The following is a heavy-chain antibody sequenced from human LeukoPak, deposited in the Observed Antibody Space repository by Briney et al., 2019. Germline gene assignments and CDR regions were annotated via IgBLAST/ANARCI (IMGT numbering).Heavy chain of an antibody. CDR3: AKDRSGSSSWYDYYYYMDV. J-gene: IGHJ6*03. D-gene: IGHD6-13*01. CDR1: GFTFDDYA. Sequence: GGSLRLSCAASGFTFDDYAMHWVRQAPGKGLEWVSFISGDGGSTYYADSVKGRFTISRDNSKNSLYLQMNSLRTEDTALYYCAKDRSGSSSWYDYYYYMDVWGKGTTVTVSS. CDR2: ISGDGGST. V-gene: IGHV3-43*02.